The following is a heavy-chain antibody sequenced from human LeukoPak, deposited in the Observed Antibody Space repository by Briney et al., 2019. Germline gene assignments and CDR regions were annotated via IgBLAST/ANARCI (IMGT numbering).Heavy chain of an antibody. J-gene: IGHJ4*02. CDR2: ISGSGDRA. D-gene: IGHD6-19*01. CDR1: GFTFSSYA. Sequence: PGRSLRLSCAASGFTFSSYAMHWVRQTPGKGLEWVSVISGSGDRAYYADSVKGRFTISRENSKNTLYLQMNSLRAEDTAIYYCAAHQYNTGWYWSQGTLVTVSS. V-gene: IGHV3-23*01. CDR3: AAHQYNTGWY.